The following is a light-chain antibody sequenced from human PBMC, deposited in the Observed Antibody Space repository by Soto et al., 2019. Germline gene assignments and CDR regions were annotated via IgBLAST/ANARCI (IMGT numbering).Light chain of an antibody. CDR2: GDS. CDR1: SSNIGAGYH. V-gene: IGLV1-40*01. J-gene: IGLJ1*01. Sequence: VLTQSPSVSGAPGQRVTISCTGSSSNIGAGYHVHWYQQLPGAAPKLLIFGDSNRPSGVPDRFSGSKSGTSASLAITGLQADDEADYYCQSSDSRLSGSDVFGTGTKVTVL. CDR3: QSSDSRLSGSDV.